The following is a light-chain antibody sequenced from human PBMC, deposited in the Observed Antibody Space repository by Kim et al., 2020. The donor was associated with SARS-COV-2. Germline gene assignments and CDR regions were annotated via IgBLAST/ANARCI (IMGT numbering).Light chain of an antibody. Sequence: VSPGTTASITCSGDKLGDKYACWYQQKPGQSPVLVIYQDSKRPSGIPERFSGSNSGNTATLTISGTQAMDEADYYCQAWDSSTGVFGGGTQLTVL. CDR2: QDS. J-gene: IGLJ2*01. CDR3: QAWDSSTGV. CDR1: KLGDKY. V-gene: IGLV3-1*01.